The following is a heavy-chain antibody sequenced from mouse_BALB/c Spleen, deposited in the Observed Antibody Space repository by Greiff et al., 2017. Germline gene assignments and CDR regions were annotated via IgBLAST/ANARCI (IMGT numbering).Heavy chain of an antibody. CDR2: ISSGGSYT. D-gene: IGHD2-2*01. CDR3: TRERGYDGY. V-gene: IGHV5-6-4*01. CDR1: GFTFSSYT. J-gene: IGHJ2*01. Sequence: EVKLMESGGGLVKPGGSLKLSCAASGFTFSSYTMSWVRQTPEKRLEWVATISSGGSYTYYPDSVKGRFTISRDNAKNTLYLQMSSLKSEDTAMYYCTRERGYDGYWGQGTTLTVSS.